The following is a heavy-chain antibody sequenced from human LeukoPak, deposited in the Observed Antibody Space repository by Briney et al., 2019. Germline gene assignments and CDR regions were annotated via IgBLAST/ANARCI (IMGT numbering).Heavy chain of an antibody. D-gene: IGHD6-19*01. CDR1: GGSISSYY. J-gene: IGHJ4*02. CDR3: ARDGDGSGWSDY. V-gene: IGHV4-59*01. CDR2: IYYSGST. Sequence: SETLSLTCTVSGGSISSYYWSWIRQPPGKGLEWIGYIYYSGSTNYNPSLKSRVTISVDTSKNQFSLKLSSVTVADTAAYYCARDGDGSGWSDYWGQGTLVTVSS.